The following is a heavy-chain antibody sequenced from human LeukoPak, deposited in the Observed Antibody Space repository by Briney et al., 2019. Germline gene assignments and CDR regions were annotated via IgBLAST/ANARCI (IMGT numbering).Heavy chain of an antibody. CDR2: IYPGDSDT. Sequence: GASLQISYKGSGYSFTSYWIGWVRPLPGKGVGWMGIIYPGDSDTRYSPSFQGQVTISADKSISTAYLQWSSLKASDTAMYYCARVWGSYRSRFDYWGQGTLVTVSS. CDR3: ARVWGSYRSRFDY. CDR1: GYSFTSYW. J-gene: IGHJ4*02. V-gene: IGHV5-51*01. D-gene: IGHD3-16*02.